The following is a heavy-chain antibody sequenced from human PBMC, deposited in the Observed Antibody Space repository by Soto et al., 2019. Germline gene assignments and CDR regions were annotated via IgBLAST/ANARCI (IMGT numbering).Heavy chain of an antibody. CDR2: ISYDGSNK. V-gene: IGHV3-30*18. CDR3: AKSKYYYDSSGYYYLYYYYGMDV. CDR1: GFTFSSYG. J-gene: IGHJ6*02. Sequence: GGSLRLSCAASGFTFSSYGMHWVRQAPGKGLEWVAVISYDGSNKYYADSVKGRFTISRDNSKNTLYLQMNSLRAEDTAVYYCAKSKYYYDSSGYYYLYYYYGMDVWGQGTTVTVSS. D-gene: IGHD3-22*01.